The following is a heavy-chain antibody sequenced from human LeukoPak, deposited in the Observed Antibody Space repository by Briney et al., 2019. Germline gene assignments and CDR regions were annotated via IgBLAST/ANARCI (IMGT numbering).Heavy chain of an antibody. CDR3: ARDAVGATGLYYFDY. CDR1: GFTFSSYS. V-gene: IGHV3-21*01. D-gene: IGHD1-26*01. Sequence: SGGSLRLSCAASGFTFSSYSMNWVRQAPGKGLERVSSISSSSSYIYYADSVKGRFTISKDNAKNSLYLQMNSLRAEDTAVYYCARDAVGATGLYYFDYWGQGTLVTVSS. CDR2: ISSSSSYI. J-gene: IGHJ4*02.